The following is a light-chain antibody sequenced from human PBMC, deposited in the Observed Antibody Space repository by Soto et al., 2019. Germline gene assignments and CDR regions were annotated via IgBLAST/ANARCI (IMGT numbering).Light chain of an antibody. CDR1: QDIGNF. J-gene: IGKJ4*01. V-gene: IGKV1-33*01. CDR3: QQHENLPS. Sequence: DIQMTQSPSSLSASIGDRVTISCQASQDIGNFLNWYQQKPGTAPKLLIYDASNLETGVPSRFSGSGSGTGFSFTISSLQPEDIATYYCQQHENLPSFGGGTKVDIK. CDR2: DAS.